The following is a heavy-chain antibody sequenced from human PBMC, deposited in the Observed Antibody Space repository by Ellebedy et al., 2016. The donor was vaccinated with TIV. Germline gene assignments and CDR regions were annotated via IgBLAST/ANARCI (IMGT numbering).Heavy chain of an antibody. J-gene: IGHJ4*02. CDR3: ARGDSSGYIFDY. Sequence: SETLSLTXTVSGGSISSGAYYWSWIRQPPGKGLEWIGYIYYSGNTYYNPSLKSRLTISIDTSKNQFSLKLSSVTAADTAVYYCARGDSSGYIFDYWGQGTLVTVSS. V-gene: IGHV4-30-4*01. CDR1: GGSISSGAYY. D-gene: IGHD3-22*01. CDR2: IYYSGNT.